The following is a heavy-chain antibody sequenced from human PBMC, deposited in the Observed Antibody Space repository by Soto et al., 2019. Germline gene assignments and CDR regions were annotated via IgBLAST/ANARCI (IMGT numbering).Heavy chain of an antibody. CDR3: ARQGFGPLHGLVDV. Sequence: QVQLQESGPGLVKPSETLSISCTVSGGSISSYYWSWFRQSPGKRMEWIGYVHHSWGSSYNPSLQSRVAISLDTSRSQFSLTVTSVTATETAVYYCARQGFGPLHGLVDVWGQGTTVTVSS. D-gene: IGHD3-10*01. J-gene: IGHJ6*02. CDR1: GGSISSYY. V-gene: IGHV4-59*08. CDR2: VHHSWGS.